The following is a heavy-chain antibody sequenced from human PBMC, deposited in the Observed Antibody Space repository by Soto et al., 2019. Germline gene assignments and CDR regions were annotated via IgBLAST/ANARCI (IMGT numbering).Heavy chain of an antibody. D-gene: IGHD6-13*01. CDR3: AREGIAAAEDY. CDR1: GGSFSGYY. V-gene: IGHV4-34*01. CDR2: INHSGST. J-gene: IGHJ4*02. Sequence: PSETLSLTCAVYGGSFSGYYWSWIRQPPGKGLEWIGEINHSGSTNYNPSLKSRVTISVDTSKNQFSLKLSSVTAADTAVYYCAREGIAAAEDYWGQGTLVTVSS.